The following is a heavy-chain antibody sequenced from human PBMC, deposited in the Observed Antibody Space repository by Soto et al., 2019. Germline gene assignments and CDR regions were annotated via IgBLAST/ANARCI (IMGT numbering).Heavy chain of an antibody. V-gene: IGHV4-61*08. CDR3: ARRIVILAADYGMDV. CDR1: GGSISSVDYY. D-gene: IGHD2-15*01. J-gene: IGHJ6*02. Sequence: SETLSLTCTVSGGSISSVDYYWSWLRQPPGKGLEWIGYIHYSGSTNYSPSLKSRVTISVDTSKKQFSLKLSSVTAADTAVYYCARRIVILAADYGMDVWGQGTTVTVSS. CDR2: IHYSGST.